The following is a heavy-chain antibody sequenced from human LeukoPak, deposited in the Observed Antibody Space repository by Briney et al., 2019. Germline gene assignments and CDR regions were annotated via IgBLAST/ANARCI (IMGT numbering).Heavy chain of an antibody. CDR2: ISYDGSNK. V-gene: IGHV3-30-3*01. CDR1: GFTFSSYA. D-gene: IGHD6-6*01. CDR3: ARSGYYSSSSYFDY. Sequence: GRSLRLSCAASGFTFSSYAMHWVRQAPGKGLEWVAVISYDGSNKYYADSVKGRFTISRDNAKNSLYLQMNSLRAEDTAVYYCARSGYYSSSSYFDYWGQGTLVTVSS. J-gene: IGHJ4*02.